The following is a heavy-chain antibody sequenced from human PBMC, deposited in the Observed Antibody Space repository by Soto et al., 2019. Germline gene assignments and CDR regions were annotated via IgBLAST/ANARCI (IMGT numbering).Heavy chain of an antibody. CDR1: GFTFSSYA. J-gene: IGHJ4*02. CDR3: ARDLANVDTARWPFNY. D-gene: IGHD5-18*01. Sequence: GGSLRLFCAASGFTFSSYAMHWVRQAPGKGLEWVAVISYDGSNKYYADSVKGRFTISRDNSKNTLYLQMNSLRAEDTAVYYCARDLANVDTARWPFNYWGQGTLVTVPQ. CDR2: ISYDGSNK. V-gene: IGHV3-30-3*01.